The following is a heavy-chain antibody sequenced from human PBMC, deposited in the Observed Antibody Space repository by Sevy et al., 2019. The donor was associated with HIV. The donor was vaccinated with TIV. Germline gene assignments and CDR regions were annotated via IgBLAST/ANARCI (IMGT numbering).Heavy chain of an antibody. D-gene: IGHD3-16*01. V-gene: IGHV1-46*01. J-gene: IGHJ4*02. CDR1: GYNFTSYY. CDR2: ITPSGDTT. CDR3: TRVHAFGFEY. Sequence: ASVKVSCKAAGYNFTSYYIHWVRQAPGQGLEWMGIITPSGDTTTYSQKFQGRVTMTSDTSTSTVYMELSSLRYDDTAVYYCTRVHAFGFEYWGQGTLVTVSS.